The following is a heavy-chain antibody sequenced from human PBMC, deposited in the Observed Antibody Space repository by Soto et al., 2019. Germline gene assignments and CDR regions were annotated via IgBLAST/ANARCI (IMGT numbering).Heavy chain of an antibody. V-gene: IGHV1-69*08. CDR3: ARDKGYSGYDIPDY. CDR2: IIPILGIA. Sequence: QVQLVQSGAEVKKPGSSVKVSCKASGGTFSSYTISWVRQAPGQGLEWMGRIIPILGIANYAQKFQGRVTITAAKSTSTAYMELSSLRSEDTAVYYCARDKGYSGYDIPDYWGQGTLVTVSS. J-gene: IGHJ4*02. CDR1: GGTFSSYT. D-gene: IGHD5-12*01.